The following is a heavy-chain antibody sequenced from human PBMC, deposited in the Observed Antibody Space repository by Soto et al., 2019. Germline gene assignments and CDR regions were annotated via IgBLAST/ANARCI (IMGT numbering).Heavy chain of an antibody. CDR3: ARDLSGYSRGKLGY. D-gene: IGHD6-13*01. CDR1: GFTFSSYS. J-gene: IGHJ4*02. Sequence: VQLVESGGGLVKPGGSLRLSCAASGFTFSSYSMNWVRQAPGKGLEWVSSISSSSSYIYYADSVKGRFTISRDNAKNSLYLQMNSLRAEDTAVYYCARDLSGYSRGKLGYWGQGTLVTVSS. CDR2: ISSSSSYI. V-gene: IGHV3-21*01.